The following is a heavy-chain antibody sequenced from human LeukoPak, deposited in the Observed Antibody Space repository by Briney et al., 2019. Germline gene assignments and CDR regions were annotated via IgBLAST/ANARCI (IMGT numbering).Heavy chain of an antibody. CDR2: ISWNSGSV. CDR3: AKDMVGDRYSSGWWYYFDY. CDR1: GFTFDDYA. J-gene: IGHJ4*02. D-gene: IGHD6-19*01. Sequence: PGRSLRLSCAASGFTFDDYAMHWVRQAPGKGLEWVSGISWNSGSVGYADSEKGRFTISRDNAKNSLYLQMNSLRAEDTALYYCAKDMVGDRYSSGWWYYFDYWGQGTLVTVSS. V-gene: IGHV3-9*01.